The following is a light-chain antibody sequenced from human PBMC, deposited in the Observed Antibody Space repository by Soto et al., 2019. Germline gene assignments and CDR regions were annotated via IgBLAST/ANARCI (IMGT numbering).Light chain of an antibody. CDR1: SSNVGTNH. Sequence: QSVLTQPPSASGTPGQRVTISCSGSSSNVGTNHVNWYQQLPGTAPKLLIYSDNQRPSGVPDRFSGSKSGTSASLAISGLQSEDEADYYCATRDERLSGWVFGGGTKLTV. J-gene: IGLJ3*02. V-gene: IGLV1-44*01. CDR3: ATRDERLSGWV. CDR2: SDN.